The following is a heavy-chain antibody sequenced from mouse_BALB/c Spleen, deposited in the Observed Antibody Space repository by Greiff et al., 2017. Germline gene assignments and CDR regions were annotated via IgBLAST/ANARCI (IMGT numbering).Heavy chain of an antibody. D-gene: IGHD2-2*01. J-gene: IGHJ2*01. CDR1: GFTFSSYA. V-gene: IGHV5-6-5*01. CDR2: ISSGGST. CDR3: AREGLWLFDY. Sequence: EVHLVESGGGLVKPGGSLKLSCAASGFTFSSYAMSWVRQTPEKRLEWVASISSGGSTYYPDSVKGRFTISRDNARNILYLQMSSLRSEDTAMYYCAREGLWLFDYWGQGTTLTVSS.